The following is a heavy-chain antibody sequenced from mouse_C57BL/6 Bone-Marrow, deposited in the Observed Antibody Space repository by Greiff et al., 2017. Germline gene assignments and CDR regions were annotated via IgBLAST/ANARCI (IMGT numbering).Heavy chain of an antibody. D-gene: IGHD3-3*01. CDR3: ARAGTGYAMDY. Sequence: QVQLKQSGPELVKPGASVKLSCKASGYTFTSYDINWVKQRPGQGLEWIGWIYPRDGSTKYKEKFKGKATLTVDTSSSTAYMELHSLTSEDSAVYFCARAGTGYAMDYWGQGTSVTVSS. CDR1: GYTFTSYD. CDR2: IYPRDGST. V-gene: IGHV1-85*01. J-gene: IGHJ4*01.